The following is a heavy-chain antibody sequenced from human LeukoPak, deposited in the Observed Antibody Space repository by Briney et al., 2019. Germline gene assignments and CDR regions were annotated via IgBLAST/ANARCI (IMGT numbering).Heavy chain of an antibody. Sequence: ASVKVSYKASGYTFTTYGISWMRQAPGQGLEWMGWISAYNGNTNYAQKLQGRVTMTTDTSTSTAYMELRSLRSDDTAVSYCERPRLGRSDCWGQGTLVTVSS. D-gene: IGHD2-15*01. V-gene: IGHV1-18*01. CDR1: GYTFTTYG. CDR2: ISAYNGNT. J-gene: IGHJ4*02. CDR3: ERPRLGRSDC.